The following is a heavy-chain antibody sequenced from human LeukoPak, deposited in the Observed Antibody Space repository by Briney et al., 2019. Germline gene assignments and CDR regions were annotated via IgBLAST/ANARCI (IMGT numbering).Heavy chain of an antibody. CDR3: ARVVQDWNYVSV. J-gene: IGHJ4*02. D-gene: IGHD1-7*01. Sequence: SETLSLTCTVSAGSVRSTGYYWGWIRQPPGKGLEWIGSVYYSGSTYYNPSLKSRVTISVDTSKNQFSLRLTSVNAADTAVYYCARVVQDWNYVSVWGQGTLVTVSS. CDR1: AGSVRSTGYY. CDR2: VYYSGST. V-gene: IGHV4-39*07.